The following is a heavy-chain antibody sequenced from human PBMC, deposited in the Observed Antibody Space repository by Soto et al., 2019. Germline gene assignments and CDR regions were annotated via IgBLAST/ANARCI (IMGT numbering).Heavy chain of an antibody. D-gene: IGHD4-17*01. CDR2: IYYSGST. Sequence: QLQLQESGPGLVKPSETLSLTCTVSGASISSSSFYWGWIRQPPGKGLEWLGSIYYSGSTYYNPSLKSRVTISVDTSKNQFSLNLMSVTAADTAVYYCGSDYGGLDCFGNWGQGTLVTVSS. CDR3: GSDYGGLDCFGN. V-gene: IGHV4-39*01. CDR1: GASISSSSFY. J-gene: IGHJ4*02.